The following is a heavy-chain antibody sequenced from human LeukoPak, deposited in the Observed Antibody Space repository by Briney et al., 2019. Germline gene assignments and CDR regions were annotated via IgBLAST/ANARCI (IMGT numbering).Heavy chain of an antibody. D-gene: IGHD5-18*01. CDR3: AKDMREGGYSYGYNY. CDR1: GFTFSIYW. Sequence: GGSLRLSCAASGFTFSIYWMSWVRQAPGKGLEWVANIKQDGSKKYYVDSVKGRFTISRDNAKNSLYLQMNSLRAEDTALYYCAKDMREGGYSYGYNYWGQGTLVTVSS. CDR2: IKQDGSKK. V-gene: IGHV3-7*03. J-gene: IGHJ4*02.